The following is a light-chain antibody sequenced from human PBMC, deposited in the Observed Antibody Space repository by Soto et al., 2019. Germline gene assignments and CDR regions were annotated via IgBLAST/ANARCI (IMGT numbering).Light chain of an antibody. Sequence: DIQMTQSPSYLSASVGDKVTLTCRASQSISGYLNWYHQKPGKAPAMVIHTSSTLQSGVPSRYRGTRSGTEFTLTISSLQPEDFGTFFCQQSYTTPYTFGPGTKLDIK. CDR2: TSS. V-gene: IGKV1-39*01. CDR3: QQSYTTPYT. J-gene: IGKJ2*01. CDR1: QSISGY.